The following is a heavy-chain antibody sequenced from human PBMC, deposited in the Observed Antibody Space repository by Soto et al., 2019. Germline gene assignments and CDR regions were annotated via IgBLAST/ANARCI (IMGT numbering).Heavy chain of an antibody. Sequence: SGPTLVKPAQTLTLTCTFSGFSLSTSGVGVGWIRQPPGKALEWLALIYWDDDKRYSPSLKSRLTITKDTSKNQVVLTMTNMDPVDTATYYCAHRLEDGIRRHCSGGSCYSDAFDIWGQGTMVTVSS. V-gene: IGHV2-5*02. CDR2: IYWDDDK. CDR1: GFSLSTSGVG. CDR3: AHRLEDGIRRHCSGGSCYSDAFDI. D-gene: IGHD2-15*01. J-gene: IGHJ3*02.